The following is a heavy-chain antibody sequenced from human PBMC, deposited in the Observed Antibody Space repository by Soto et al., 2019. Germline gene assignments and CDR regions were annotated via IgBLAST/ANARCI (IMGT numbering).Heavy chain of an antibody. CDR3: AREGAVAGTFYY. D-gene: IGHD6-19*01. CDR2: IYYSGST. J-gene: IGHJ4*02. Sequence: SETLSLTCTVSGGSISSYYWSWIRQPPGKGLEWIGYIYYSGSTNYNPSLKSRVTISADTSKNQFSLKLSSVTAADTAVYYCAREGAVAGTFYYWGQGTLVTVSS. CDR1: GGSISSYY. V-gene: IGHV4-59*01.